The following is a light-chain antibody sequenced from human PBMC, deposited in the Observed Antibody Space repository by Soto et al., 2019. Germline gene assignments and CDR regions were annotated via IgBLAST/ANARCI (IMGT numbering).Light chain of an antibody. Sequence: DIVMTQSPDSLALSLGERATINGKSSQIVLFSSNNKNYLAWYQQKAGQPPKLLIYWASSRESGVPDRFSGSGSGTDFTLTISSLQAEDVAVYYCQQYYTTPPISFGGGTKVDIK. CDR2: WAS. V-gene: IGKV4-1*01. J-gene: IGKJ4*01. CDR3: QQYYTTPPIS. CDR1: QIVLFSSNNKNY.